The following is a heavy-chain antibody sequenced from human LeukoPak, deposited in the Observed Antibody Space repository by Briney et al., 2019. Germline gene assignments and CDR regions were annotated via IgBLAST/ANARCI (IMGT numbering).Heavy chain of an antibody. V-gene: IGHV4-59*08. CDR2: AYYSGST. Sequence: SETLSLTCSVFDGSISNYYWSWIRQPPGKGLEWIGYAYYSGSTTYNPSLESRVTISVDTSKNQFSLKLTAVTAADTAVYYCARNSAVATSRSWFDPWGQGTLVTVSS. D-gene: IGHD6-19*01. J-gene: IGHJ5*02. CDR1: DGSISNYY. CDR3: ARNSAVATSRSWFDP.